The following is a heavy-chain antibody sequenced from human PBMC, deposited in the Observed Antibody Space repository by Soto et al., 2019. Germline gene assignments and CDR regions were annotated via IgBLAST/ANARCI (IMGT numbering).Heavy chain of an antibody. CDR1: GGSISSSSYY. V-gene: IGHV4-39*01. CDR3: AGGVVVAATPSFNWFDP. Sequence: SETLSLTCTVSGGSISSSSYYWGWIRQPPGKGLEWIGSIYYSGSTYYNPSLKSRVTISVDTSKNQFSLKLSSVTAADTAVYYCAGGVVVAATPSFNWFDPWGQGTLVTVYS. D-gene: IGHD2-15*01. CDR2: IYYSGST. J-gene: IGHJ5*02.